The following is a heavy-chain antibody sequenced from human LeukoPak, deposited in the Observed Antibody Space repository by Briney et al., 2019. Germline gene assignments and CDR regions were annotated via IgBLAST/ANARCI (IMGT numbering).Heavy chain of an antibody. V-gene: IGHV1-3*03. Sequence: ASVKVSCKASGYTFTNYAIHWVRQAPGQRLEWMGWINAGNGDTKYSQEFQGRVTITRDTSVNTAYMQLSSLRSEDMAVYYCARDPLQYHDLLTGSQPQYYFDFWGQGTLVTVSS. D-gene: IGHD3-9*01. J-gene: IGHJ4*02. CDR1: GYTFTNYA. CDR3: ARDPLQYHDLLTGSQPQYYFDF. CDR2: INAGNGDT.